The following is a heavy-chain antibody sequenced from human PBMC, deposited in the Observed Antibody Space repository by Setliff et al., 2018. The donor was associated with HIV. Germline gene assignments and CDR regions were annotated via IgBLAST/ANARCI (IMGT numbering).Heavy chain of an antibody. CDR1: GFTFSDYW. V-gene: IGHV3-7*05. CDR2: IKQDGSEK. J-gene: IGHJ6*03. Sequence: GSLRLSCTASGFTFSDYWMSWVRQAPGKGLEWVANIKQDGSEKHYVDSVKGRLTISRDNAKNSLYLQMNSLRAEDTAVYYCARDKLVWFGESSYYYDYYMDVWGKGTTVTVSS. D-gene: IGHD3-10*01. CDR3: ARDKLVWFGESSYYYDYYMDV.